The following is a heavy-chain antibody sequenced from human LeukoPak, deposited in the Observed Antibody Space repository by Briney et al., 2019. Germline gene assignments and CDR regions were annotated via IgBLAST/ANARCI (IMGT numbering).Heavy chain of an antibody. D-gene: IGHD3-22*01. J-gene: IGHJ4*02. CDR2: IYPGDFDT. CDR1: GYSFTSYW. Sequence: GESLKISCEGSGYSFTSYWIGWVRQMPGKGLEWMGIIYPGDFDTRYSPSFQGQVTISADKSISTAYLQWSSLKASDTAMYYCARLEAHYDTHVDYWGQGTLVTVSS. V-gene: IGHV5-51*01. CDR3: ARLEAHYDTHVDY.